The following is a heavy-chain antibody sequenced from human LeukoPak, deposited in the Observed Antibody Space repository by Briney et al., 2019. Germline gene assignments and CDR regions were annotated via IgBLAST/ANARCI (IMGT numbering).Heavy chain of an antibody. J-gene: IGHJ6*02. D-gene: IGHD3-16*01. CDR2: IGSSGSPI. CDR3: ARWGGVTGMDV. V-gene: IGHV3-48*03. Sequence: GGSLRLSCESSFGSYEMSWVRQAPGKGLEWVSYIGSSGSPIYYVDSVKGRFTISRDNAKNSVFLQMNRLRAEDTAVYYCARWGGVTGMDVWGQGTTVTVSS. CDR1: FGSYE.